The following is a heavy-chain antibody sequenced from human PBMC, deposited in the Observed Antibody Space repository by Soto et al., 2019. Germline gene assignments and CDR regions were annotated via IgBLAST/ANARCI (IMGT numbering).Heavy chain of an antibody. J-gene: IGHJ5*01. D-gene: IGHD6-19*01. CDR3: ARARGGRGWYGGFGP. CDR2: IYYSGST. V-gene: IGHV4-31*03. CDR1: WGALSGGGGR. Sequence: TQRVSSSVAWGALSGGGGRWSGIRQHPGKGLEWIGYIYYSGSTYYNPSLKSRVTISVDTSKNQFSLKLSSVTAADTAVYFCARARGGRGWYGGFGPPGQATLVSVSS.